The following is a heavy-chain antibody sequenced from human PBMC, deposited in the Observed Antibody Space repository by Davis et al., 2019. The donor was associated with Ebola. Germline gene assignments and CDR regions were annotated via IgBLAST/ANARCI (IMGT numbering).Heavy chain of an antibody. Sequence: GESLKISCAASGFTFSCSSIHWVRQASGKGLEWVGRVRSKINAYATAYAASVKGRFIISRDDSKNTAYLQMNSVKTEDTAVYYCTRLSENDDKWDQGTLVTVSS. J-gene: IGHJ4*02. CDR2: VRSKINAYAT. CDR3: TRLSENDDK. CDR1: GFTFSCSS. V-gene: IGHV3-73*01.